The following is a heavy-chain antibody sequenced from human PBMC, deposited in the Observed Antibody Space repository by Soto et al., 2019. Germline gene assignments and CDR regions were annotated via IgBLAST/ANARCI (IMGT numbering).Heavy chain of an antibody. Sequence: GGSLRLSCAASGFTFSSYAMHWVRQAPGKGLEWVAVISYDGSNKYYADSVKGRFTISRDNSKNTLYLQMNSLRAEDTAVYYCARDREVRFGDVYYYYGMDVWGQGTTVTVS. D-gene: IGHD3-10*01. J-gene: IGHJ6*02. CDR3: ARDREVRFGDVYYYYGMDV. CDR2: ISYDGSNK. CDR1: GFTFSSYA. V-gene: IGHV3-30-3*01.